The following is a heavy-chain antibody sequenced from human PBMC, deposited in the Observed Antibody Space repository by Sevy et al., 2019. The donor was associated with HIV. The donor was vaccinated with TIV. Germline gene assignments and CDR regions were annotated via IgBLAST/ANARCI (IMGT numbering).Heavy chain of an antibody. J-gene: IGHJ4*02. CDR3: AKGRIPSIGTLGPFDS. V-gene: IGHV3-23*01. Sequence: GESLKISCAASAFSLSNYAMSWVRQAPGKGLEWISTKTGSAGVTYYADSVKGRFTISRDNSKNTLFLQMNSLRAEDTALYYCAKGRIPSIGTLGPFDSWGQGTLVTVSS. CDR2: KTGSAGVT. CDR1: AFSLSNYA. D-gene: IGHD6-6*01.